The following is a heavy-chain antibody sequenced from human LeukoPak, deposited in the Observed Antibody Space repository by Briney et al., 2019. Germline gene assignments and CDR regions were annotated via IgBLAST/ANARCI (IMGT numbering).Heavy chain of an antibody. CDR2: IYPGDSDT. J-gene: IGHJ4*02. CDR1: GYSFTSYW. D-gene: IGHD6-13*01. CDR3: ARTGYTSRWAIDY. Sequence: GESLKISCKGSGYSFTSYWIGWVRQMPGKGLEWMGIIYPGDSDTRYRPSFQGQVTISADKSISTAFLQWSSLEASDTAMYYCARTGYTSRWAIDYWGQGTLVTVSS. V-gene: IGHV5-51*01.